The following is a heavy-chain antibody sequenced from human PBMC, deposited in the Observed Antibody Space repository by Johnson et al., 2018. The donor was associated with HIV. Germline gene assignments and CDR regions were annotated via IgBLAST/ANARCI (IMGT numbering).Heavy chain of an antibody. CDR2: INWNGGTP. V-gene: IGHV3-20*04. Sequence: VQLVESGGGLVQPGRSLRLSCAASGFTFDDYGMSWVRQGPGKGLEWVSDINWNGGTPGYEDSVKGRFTISRDNAKNSLYLEMNNLRAEDTALYYCARATYYYDTSGYLTRPRAFDVWGLGTMVTVSS. D-gene: IGHD3-22*01. J-gene: IGHJ3*01. CDR3: ARATYYYDTSGYLTRPRAFDV. CDR1: GFTFDDYG.